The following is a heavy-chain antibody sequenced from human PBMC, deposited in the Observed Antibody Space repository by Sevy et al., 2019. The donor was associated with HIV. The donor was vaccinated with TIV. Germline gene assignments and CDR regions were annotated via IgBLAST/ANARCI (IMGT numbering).Heavy chain of an antibody. D-gene: IGHD3-22*01. CDR3: ANSDSSGYPHY. V-gene: IGHV3-23*01. CDR2: ISGSGGST. CDR1: GFTFSSYA. J-gene: IGHJ4*02. Sequence: GGSLRLSCAASGFTFSSYAMSWVRQAPGKGLEWVSAISGSGGSTYYADSVKRRFTISRDNSKNTLYLQMNSLRAEDTAVYYCANSDSSGYPHYWGQGTLVTVSS.